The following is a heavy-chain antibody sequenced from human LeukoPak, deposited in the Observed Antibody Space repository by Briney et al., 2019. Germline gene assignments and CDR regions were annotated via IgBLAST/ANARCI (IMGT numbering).Heavy chain of an antibody. Sequence: PSETLSLTCTVSGGSISSSCTYWGWIRQPPGKGLEWIGSIYYSKNTYYNPSLKSRVTISADTSKNQFSLTLGSVSATDTAVYYIVSPRGLSYGCFVYRGQGTLVTVSS. CDR1: GGSISSSCTY. D-gene: IGHD5-18*01. V-gene: IGHV4-39*01. CDR2: IYYSKNT. CDR3: VSPRGLSYGCFVY. J-gene: IGHJ4*02.